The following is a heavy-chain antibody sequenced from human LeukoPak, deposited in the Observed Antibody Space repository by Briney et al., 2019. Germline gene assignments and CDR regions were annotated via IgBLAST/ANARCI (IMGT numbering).Heavy chain of an antibody. CDR3: ARRYCSSTSCYYFDY. J-gene: IGHJ4*02. CDR2: IYYSGST. V-gene: IGHV4-59*01. CDR1: GGSISSFY. Sequence: SETLSLTCTVSGGSISSFYWSWIRQPPGKGLEWIGYIYYSGSTNYNPSLKSRVTISVDTSKNQFSLKLSSVTAADTAVYYCARRYCSSTSCYYFDYWGQGTLVTVSS. D-gene: IGHD2-2*01.